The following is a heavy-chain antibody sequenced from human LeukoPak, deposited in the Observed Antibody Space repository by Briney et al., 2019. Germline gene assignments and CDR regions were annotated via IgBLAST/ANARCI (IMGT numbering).Heavy chain of an antibody. J-gene: IGHJ4*02. CDR1: GYSISSGYH. V-gene: IGHV4-38-2*01. Sequence: PSETLSLTCAVSGYSISSGYHWGWIRQPPGKGLEWIGNIYHSGSTYYNPSLKSRITISVDTFKNQFSLKLSSVTAADTAVYYCAATAGPTYYYDSTEPGSFDYWGQGTLVTVSS. CDR3: AATAGPTYYYDSTEPGSFDY. D-gene: IGHD3-22*01. CDR2: IYHSGST.